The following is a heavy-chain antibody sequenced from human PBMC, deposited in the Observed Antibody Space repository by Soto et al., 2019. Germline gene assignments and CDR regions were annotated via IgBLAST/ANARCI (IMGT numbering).Heavy chain of an antibody. V-gene: IGHV5-51*01. CDR2: IYPGDSDT. J-gene: IGHJ6*02. CDR1: GYSFTSYW. CDR3: ARHAQLTYYYDSSGYYKTIYYYSGMDV. D-gene: IGHD3-22*01. Sequence: GESLKISCKGSGYSFTSYWIGWVRQMPGKGLEWMGIIYPGDSDTRYSPSFQGQVTISADKSISTAYLQWSSLKASDTAMYYCARHAQLTYYYDSSGYYKTIYYYSGMDVSGQGTTVTVSS.